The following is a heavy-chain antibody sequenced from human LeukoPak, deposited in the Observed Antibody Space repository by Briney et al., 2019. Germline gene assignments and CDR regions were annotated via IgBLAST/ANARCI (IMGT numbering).Heavy chain of an antibody. V-gene: IGHV3-7*03. CDR1: GFTFSTYW. CDR3: ARGGMRGYSGYGYFDY. D-gene: IGHD5-12*01. CDR2: IKEDGGEK. J-gene: IGHJ4*02. Sequence: PGGSLRLSCGASGFTFSTYWMSWVRQAPGKGPEWVANIKEDGGEKYYVDSVRGRFTISRDNAKNSLFLQMNSLRAEDTAVYYCARGGMRGYSGYGYFDYWGQGTLVTVSS.